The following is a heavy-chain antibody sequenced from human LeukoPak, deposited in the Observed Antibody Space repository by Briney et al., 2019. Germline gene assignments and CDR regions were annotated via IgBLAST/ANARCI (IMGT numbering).Heavy chain of an antibody. V-gene: IGHV3-30*14. CDR2: ILSDGSNK. Sequence: GGSLRLSCAASGFTFSSYVMHWVRQAPGKGLEWMAVILSDGSNKYYADSVKGRFTISRDNSKNTLYLQMNSLRVEDTAMYYCAELGITMIGGVWGKGTTVTISS. CDR1: GFTFSSYV. D-gene: IGHD3-10*02. J-gene: IGHJ6*04. CDR3: AELGITMIGGV.